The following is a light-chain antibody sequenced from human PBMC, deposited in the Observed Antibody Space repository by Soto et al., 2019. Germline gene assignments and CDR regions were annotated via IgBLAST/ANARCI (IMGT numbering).Light chain of an antibody. J-gene: IGLJ2*01. CDR1: SSDVGGYNY. Sequence: QSALTQPASVSGSPGQSITISCTGTSSDVGGYNYVSWYQQHPGKAPKLMIYDVSNRPSGVSNRFSGSKSGNTASLTISGLKAEDEADYYCSSYTISSTPVVFGGGTKLTVL. V-gene: IGLV2-14*01. CDR2: DVS. CDR3: SSYTISSTPVV.